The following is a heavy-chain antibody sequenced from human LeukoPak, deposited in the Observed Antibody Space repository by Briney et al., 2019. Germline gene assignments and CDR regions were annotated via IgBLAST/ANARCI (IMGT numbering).Heavy chain of an antibody. CDR2: IIPIFGTA. CDR3: ARDPIGAAAGTPDY. J-gene: IGHJ4*02. D-gene: IGHD6-13*01. V-gene: IGHV1-69*13. Sequence: GASVKVSCKASGGTFSSYAISWVRQAPGQGLEWMGGIIPIFGTANYAQKFQGRVTITADESTSTAYMELRSLRSEDTAVYYCARDPIGAAAGTPDYWGQGTLVTVSS. CDR1: GGTFSSYA.